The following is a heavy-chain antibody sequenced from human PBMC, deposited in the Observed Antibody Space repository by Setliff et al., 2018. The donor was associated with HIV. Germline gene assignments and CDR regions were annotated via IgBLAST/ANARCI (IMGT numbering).Heavy chain of an antibody. V-gene: IGHV1-18*01. Sequence: ASVKVSCKASGYTFTSYGISWVRQAPGQGLEWMGWISASNGNTNYAQKIQGRVTMTTDTSTSAAYMELKSLRSDDTAVYYCARDGSLYSSGWYFDYWGQGTLVTVSS. D-gene: IGHD6-19*01. CDR3: ARDGSLYSSGWYFDY. CDR2: ISASNGNT. CDR1: GYTFTSYG. J-gene: IGHJ4*02.